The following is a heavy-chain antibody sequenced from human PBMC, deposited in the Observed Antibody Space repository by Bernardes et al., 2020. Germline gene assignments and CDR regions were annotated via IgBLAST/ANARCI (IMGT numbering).Heavy chain of an antibody. CDR1: GDSVSSSTW. CDR3: RGGTHYKFEY. J-gene: IGHJ4*02. CDR2: IYHTVIT. D-gene: IGHD1-26*01. Sequence: SETLSLTCAVSGDSVSSSTWWIWVRQSPGVGLEYIGEIYHTVITKYKSPLKSRVTLSVDKPNNQFSLTLTSVTAADTAVNYCRGGTHYKFEYWGQGIRGTVPS. V-gene: IGHV4-4*02.